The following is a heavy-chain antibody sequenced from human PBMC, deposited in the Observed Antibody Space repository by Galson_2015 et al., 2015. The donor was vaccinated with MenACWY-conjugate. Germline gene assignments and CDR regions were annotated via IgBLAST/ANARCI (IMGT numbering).Heavy chain of an antibody. D-gene: IGHD3-22*01. CDR1: GYTFTSYA. Sequence: PVKVSCKASGYTFTSYAMHWVRQAPGQRLEWMGWINAGNGNTKYSQKFQGRVTITRDTSASTAYMELSSLRSEDTAVYYCARGYYDSSGYYLRRIDYWGQGTLVTVSS. V-gene: IGHV1-3*01. CDR3: ARGYYDSSGYYLRRIDY. CDR2: INAGNGNT. J-gene: IGHJ4*02.